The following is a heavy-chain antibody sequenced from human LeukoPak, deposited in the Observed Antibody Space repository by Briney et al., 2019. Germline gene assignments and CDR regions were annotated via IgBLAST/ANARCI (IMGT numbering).Heavy chain of an antibody. V-gene: IGHV1-18*01. J-gene: IGHJ4*02. CDR3: ARFEDIVVVPAAMRGGYFDY. D-gene: IGHD2-2*01. CDR1: GYTFTSYG. CDR2: ISAYNGNT. Sequence: ASVKVSCKASGYTFTSYGISWVRQAPGQGLEWMGWISAYNGNTNYAQKLQGRVTMTTDTSTSTAYMELRSLRSDDTAVYYCARFEDIVVVPAAMRGGYFDYWGQGALVTVSS.